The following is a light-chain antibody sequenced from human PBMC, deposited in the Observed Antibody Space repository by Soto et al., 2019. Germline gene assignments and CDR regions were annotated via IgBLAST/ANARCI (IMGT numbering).Light chain of an antibody. CDR3: QAWDSSTGV. J-gene: IGLJ2*01. CDR1: KLGDKY. CDR2: QDS. V-gene: IGLV3-1*01. Sequence: SYELTQPPSVSVSPGQTASITCSGDKLGDKYACWYQQKPGQSPVLVIYQDSKLPSGIPERFSGSNSGKTATLTISGTQAMDEADYYCQAWDSSTGVFGGGTKLTVL.